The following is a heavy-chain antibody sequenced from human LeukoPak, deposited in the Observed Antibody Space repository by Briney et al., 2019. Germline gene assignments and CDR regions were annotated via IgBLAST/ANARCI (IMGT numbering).Heavy chain of an antibody. CDR3: AAAYCGGDCYSDNHYYFMDL. CDR2: MSITGST. Sequence: GGSLRLACAASGFSVGKNYMSWVRLSPGGGLEWVSAMSITGSTHYADSVKGRFTISRDNSQNALNLQMDSLRVEDTAVYYCAAAYCGGDCYSDNHYYFMDLWGKGTTVTVSS. J-gene: IGHJ6*03. V-gene: IGHV3-53*01. D-gene: IGHD2-21*02. CDR1: GFSVGKNY.